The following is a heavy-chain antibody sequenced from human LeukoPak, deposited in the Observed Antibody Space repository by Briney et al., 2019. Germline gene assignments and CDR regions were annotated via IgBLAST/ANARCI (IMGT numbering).Heavy chain of an antibody. V-gene: IGHV4-4*07. D-gene: IGHD2-15*01. CDR1: GGSISSYY. CDR2: IYTSGST. J-gene: IGHJ4*02. Sequence: SETLSLTCTVSGGSISSYYWSWIRQPAGKGLEGIGRIYTSGSTNYNPSLKSRVTMSVDTSKNQFSLKLSSVTAADTAVYYCARDHCSGGSCYSHYFAYWGQGTLVTVSS. CDR3: ARDHCSGGSCYSHYFAY.